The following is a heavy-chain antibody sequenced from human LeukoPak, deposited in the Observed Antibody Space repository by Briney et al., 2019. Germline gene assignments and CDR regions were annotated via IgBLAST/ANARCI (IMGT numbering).Heavy chain of an antibody. V-gene: IGHV4-34*01. Sequence: PSETLSLTCAVYGGSFSGYYWSWIRQPPGKGLEWIGEINHSGSTNYNPSLKSRVTISVDTSKNQFSLKLSSVTAADTAVYYCARGPGYGDYDTDYWGQGTLVTVSS. CDR2: INHSGST. CDR3: ARGPGYGDYDTDY. CDR1: GGSFSGYY. D-gene: IGHD4-17*01. J-gene: IGHJ4*02.